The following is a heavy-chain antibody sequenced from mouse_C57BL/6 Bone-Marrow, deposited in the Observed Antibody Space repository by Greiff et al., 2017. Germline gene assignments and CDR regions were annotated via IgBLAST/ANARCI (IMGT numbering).Heavy chain of an antibody. V-gene: IGHV5-17*01. CDR3: ARRLVFDY. CDR1: GFTFSDYG. J-gene: IGHJ2*01. CDR2: ISSGSSTI. Sequence: DVHLVESGGGLVKPGGSLKLSCAASGFTFSDYGMHWVRQAPEKGLEWVAYISSGSSTIYYADTVKGRFTISRDNAKNTLFLQMTSLRSGDTAMYYCARRLVFDYWGQGTTLTVSS. D-gene: IGHD2-2*01.